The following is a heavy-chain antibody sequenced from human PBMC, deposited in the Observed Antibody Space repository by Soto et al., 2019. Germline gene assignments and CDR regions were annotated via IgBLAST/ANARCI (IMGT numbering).Heavy chain of an antibody. V-gene: IGHV3-30*18. CDR2: ISYDGSNK. J-gene: IGHJ4*02. Sequence: QVQLVESGGGVVQPGRSLRLSCAASGLTFSSYGMHWVRQAPCKGLEWVAVISYDGSNKYYADSVKGRFTISRDNSKNTLYLQMNSLRAEDTAVYYCAKDSRIVVVTAPYDYWGQGTLVTVSS. D-gene: IGHD2-21*02. CDR3: AKDSRIVVVTAPYDY. CDR1: GLTFSSYG.